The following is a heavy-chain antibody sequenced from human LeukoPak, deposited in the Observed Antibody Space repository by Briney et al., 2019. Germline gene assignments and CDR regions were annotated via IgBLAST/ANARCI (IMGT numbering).Heavy chain of an antibody. Sequence: GRSLRLSCAASGFTFSSYAMHWVRQAPGKGLEWVAVISYDGSNKYYADSVKGRFTISRDNSKNTLCLQMNSLRAEDTAVYYCARDGPAYYYDSSGYFGYWGQGTLVTVSS. CDR3: ARDGPAYYYDSSGYFGY. CDR2: ISYDGSNK. CDR1: GFTFSSYA. J-gene: IGHJ4*02. V-gene: IGHV3-30*04. D-gene: IGHD3-22*01.